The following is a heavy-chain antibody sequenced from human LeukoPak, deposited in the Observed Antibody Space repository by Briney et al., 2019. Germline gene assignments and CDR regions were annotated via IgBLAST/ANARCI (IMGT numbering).Heavy chain of an antibody. J-gene: IGHJ4*02. CDR2: LYYTGST. V-gene: IGHV4-39*01. CDR1: GGSISSSNYY. CDR3: ARQKASSSWYYFDL. Sequence: PSETLSLTCTVSGGSISSSNYYWGWIRQPPGKGLEWIGSLYYTGSTYSNPSLKGRVTISVDTSKNQFSLKLSSVTAADTALYFCARQKASSSWYYFDLWGQGTLVTVSS. D-gene: IGHD6-13*01.